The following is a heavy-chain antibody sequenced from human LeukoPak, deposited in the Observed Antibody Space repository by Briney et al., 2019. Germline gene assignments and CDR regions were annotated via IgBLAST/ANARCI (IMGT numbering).Heavy chain of an antibody. CDR1: GYSFTNNW. CDR2: IYPGDSDT. CDR3: ACILGRAVAGIFDY. V-gene: IGHV5-51*01. J-gene: IGHJ4*02. Sequence: GESLKISCKGSGYSFTNNWIGWVRQMPGKGLEWVAFIYPGDSDTRYSPSFQGQVTISADKSISTAYLQWSSLKASDTAMYYCACILGRAVAGIFDYWGQGTLVTVSS. D-gene: IGHD6-19*01.